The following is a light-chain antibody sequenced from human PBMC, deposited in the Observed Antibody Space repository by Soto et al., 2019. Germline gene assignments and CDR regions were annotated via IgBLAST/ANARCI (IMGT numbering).Light chain of an antibody. CDR3: SSYTSSSTVV. CDR1: RSDIGAYNF. J-gene: IGLJ2*01. CDR2: DVS. Sequence: QSALTQPASVSGSPGQSITITCTGTRSDIGAYNFVSWYQQHPGEVPKLMLYDVSIRPSGVSNRFSGSKSGNTASLTISGLQAEDEADYYCSSYTSSSTVVFGGGTKLTVL. V-gene: IGLV2-14*03.